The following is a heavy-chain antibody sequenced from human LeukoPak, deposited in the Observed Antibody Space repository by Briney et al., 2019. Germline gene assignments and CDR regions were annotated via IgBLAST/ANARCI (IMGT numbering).Heavy chain of an antibody. Sequence: GGSLRLSCAASGFTFSKYAMSWVRQAPGKGLEWVSTVNDRGTGTYYADSVKGRFTISRDNAKNSLYLQMNSLRAEDTAVYYCARDGRHDYGDYGENAFDIWGQGTMVTVSS. CDR3: ARDGRHDYGDYGENAFDI. CDR2: VNDRGTGT. D-gene: IGHD4-17*01. V-gene: IGHV3-23*01. J-gene: IGHJ3*02. CDR1: GFTFSKYA.